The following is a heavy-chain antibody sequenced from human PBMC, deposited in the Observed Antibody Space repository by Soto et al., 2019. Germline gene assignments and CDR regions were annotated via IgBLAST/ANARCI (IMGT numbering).Heavy chain of an antibody. D-gene: IGHD2-2*01. CDR1: GVTFIGDW. J-gene: IGHJ4*02. V-gene: IGHV3-7*01. CDR2: IRQDGSEE. Sequence: GGSLRLSCAASGVTFIGDWLSWVRQVPGKGLGWVATIRQDGSEEYYVDSVKGRFTISRDTAKNSLHLQMTSLRAEDTAVYYCAGCSTFGCRFDSWGQGTLVTVSS. CDR3: AGCSTFGCRFDS.